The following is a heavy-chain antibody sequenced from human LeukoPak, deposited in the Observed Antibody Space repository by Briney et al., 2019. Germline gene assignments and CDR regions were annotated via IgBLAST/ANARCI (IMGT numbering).Heavy chain of an antibody. CDR2: ISYDGSNK. D-gene: IGHD2/OR15-2a*01. J-gene: IGHJ4*02. CDR3: ARGFYPSMVQYYFDY. CDR1: GFTFSSYA. Sequence: TGASLRLSCAASGFTFSSYAMHWVRQAPGKGLEWVAVISYDGSNKYYADSVKGRFTISRDNSKNTLYLQMNSLRAEDTAVYYCARGFYPSMVQYYFDYWGQGTLVTVSS. V-gene: IGHV3-30*04.